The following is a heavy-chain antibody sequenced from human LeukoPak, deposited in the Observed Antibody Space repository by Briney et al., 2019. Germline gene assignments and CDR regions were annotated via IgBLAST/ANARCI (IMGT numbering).Heavy chain of an antibody. J-gene: IGHJ4*02. CDR1: GYTFTGYY. CDR3: ARDLLDCSSTSCYNAWGFVDY. D-gene: IGHD2-2*02. V-gene: IGHV1-2*02. CDR2: INPNSGGT. Sequence: GASVKVSCKASGYTFTGYYMHWVRQAPGQGLEGMGWINPNSGGTNYAQKFQGRVTMTRDTSISTAYMELSRLRSDATAVYYCARDLLDCSSTSCYNAWGFVDYWGQGTLVTVSS.